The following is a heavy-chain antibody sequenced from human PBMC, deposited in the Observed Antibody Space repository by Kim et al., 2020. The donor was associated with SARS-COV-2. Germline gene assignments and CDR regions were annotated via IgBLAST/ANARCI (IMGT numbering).Heavy chain of an antibody. J-gene: IGHJ4*02. CDR3: LGYCSGGSCQNYFDY. CDR1: GFTFSSYA. V-gene: IGHV3-23*01. CDR2: ISGSGGST. Sequence: GGSLRLSCAASGFTFSSYAMSWVRQAPGKGVEWVSAISGSGGSTYYADSVKGRFTISRDNSKNTLYLQMNSLRAEDTAVYYCLGYCSGGSCQNYFDYWGQGTLVTVSS. D-gene: IGHD2-15*01.